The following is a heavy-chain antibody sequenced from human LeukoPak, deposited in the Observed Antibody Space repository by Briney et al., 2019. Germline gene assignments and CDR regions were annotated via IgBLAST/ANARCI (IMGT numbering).Heavy chain of an antibody. J-gene: IGHJ3*02. CDR1: GGSISSGGYT. V-gene: IGHV4-30-2*01. Sequence: SSQTLSLTCSVSGGSISSGGYTWSWMRQPPGKGLEWIGHIYPNGNNYYNPSLKSRVTISLDTSKNHFSLQLTSVTAADSALYFCARGSPAYDAFDIWGQGTMVTVSS. D-gene: IGHD2-2*01. CDR3: ARGSPAYDAFDI. CDR2: IYPNGNN.